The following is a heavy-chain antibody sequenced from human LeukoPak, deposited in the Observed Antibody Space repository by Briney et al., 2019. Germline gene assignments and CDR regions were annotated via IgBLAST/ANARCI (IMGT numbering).Heavy chain of an antibody. CDR2: IYHSEST. D-gene: IGHD3-10*01. CDR1: GYSVRSGYY. J-gene: IGHJ4*02. CDR3: ARVYSMVRQYFDY. V-gene: IGHV4-38-2*02. Sequence: SETLSLTCTVSGYSVRSGYYWGWVRQSPGQGLEWIATIYHSESTHYNPFLKSRVTISVDTSKNQFSLKLSSVTAADTAVYYCARVYSMVRQYFDYWGQGTLVTVSS.